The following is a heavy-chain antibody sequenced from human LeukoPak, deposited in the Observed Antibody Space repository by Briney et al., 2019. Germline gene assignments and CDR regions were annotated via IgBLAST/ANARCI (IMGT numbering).Heavy chain of an antibody. CDR1: GYNFSSYW. V-gene: IGHV5-10-1*01. CDR3: ARGNGLFDY. CDR2: IDPSDSYN. D-gene: IGHD3/OR15-3a*01. J-gene: IGHJ4*02. Sequence: GESLKISGKGSGYNFSSYWISWVRQMPGKGLEWMGRIDPSDSYNRYSPSFQGHVTISGDKSISTAYLQWSSLKASDSAIYYCARGNGLFDYWGQGTLVTVSS.